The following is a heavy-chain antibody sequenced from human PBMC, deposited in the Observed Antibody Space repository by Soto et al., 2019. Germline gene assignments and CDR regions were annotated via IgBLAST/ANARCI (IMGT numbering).Heavy chain of an antibody. CDR1: GYTFTSYG. J-gene: IGHJ4*01. CDR2: ISAYNGNT. CDR3: VRDAPTIAAQDYY. V-gene: IGHV1-18*01. Sequence: QVQLVQSGAEVKKPGASVKVSCKASGYTFTSYGISWVRQAPGQGLEWMGWISAYNGNTNYAQKLQGRVTMTRDTSTSSAYMVLRSLGSDCSAVYCCVRDAPTIAAQDYYWGYGTLVTVSS. D-gene: IGHD6-13*01.